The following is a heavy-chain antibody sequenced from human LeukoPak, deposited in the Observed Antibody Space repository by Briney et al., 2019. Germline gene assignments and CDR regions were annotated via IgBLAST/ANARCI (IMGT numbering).Heavy chain of an antibody. CDR2: INPNSGGT. Sequence: ASVKVSCKASGYTFTGYYMHWVRQAPGQGLEWMGWINPNSGGTNYAKKFQGRVTMTRDTSISTAYMELSRLRSDDTAVYYCARDRITMVRGAYNWFDPWGQGTLVTVSS. V-gene: IGHV1-2*02. D-gene: IGHD3-10*01. CDR3: ARDRITMVRGAYNWFDP. CDR1: GYTFTGYY. J-gene: IGHJ5*02.